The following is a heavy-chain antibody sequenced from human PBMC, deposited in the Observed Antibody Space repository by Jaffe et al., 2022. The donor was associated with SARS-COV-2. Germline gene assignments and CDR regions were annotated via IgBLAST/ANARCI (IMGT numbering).Heavy chain of an antibody. D-gene: IGHD2-15*01. V-gene: IGHV3-73*02. CDR2: IRSKANYYAT. CDR3: TGGPRGPY. J-gene: IGHJ4*02. CDR1: GFSFSDSA. Sequence: EVQLVESGGGLVQPGGSLKLSCAASGFSFSDSAVHWVRQASGKGLEWVGRIRSKANYYATGYAASVKGRFTVSRDDSKNMAYLQMNSLKTEDTAVYYCTGGPRGPYWGQGTLVTVSS.